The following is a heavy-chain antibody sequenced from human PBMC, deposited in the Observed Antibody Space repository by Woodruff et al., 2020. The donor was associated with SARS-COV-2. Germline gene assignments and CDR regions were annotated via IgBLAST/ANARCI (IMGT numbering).Heavy chain of an antibody. J-gene: IGHJ4*02. Sequence: YAVSVKSRITINPDTSRNQFSLQLNSVTPEDTAVYYCARGYDILTGTYYFDYWGQGTLVTVSA. V-gene: IGHV6-1*01. D-gene: IGHD3-9*01. CDR3: ARGYDILTGTYYFDY.